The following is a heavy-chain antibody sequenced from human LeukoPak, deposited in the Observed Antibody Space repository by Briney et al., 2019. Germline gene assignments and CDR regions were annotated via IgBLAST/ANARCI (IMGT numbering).Heavy chain of an antibody. V-gene: IGHV6-1*01. J-gene: IGHJ3*02. CDR3: ARGFNEATPGAFDI. Sequence: SQTLSLTCAISGDSISGNRAAWNWLRQSPSRGLEWLGRTYYRSKWSRDYGVSVKSRITINPDTSKNQFSLQLNPVTPEDTAIYYCARGFNEATPGAFDIWDQGTSVTVSS. CDR2: TYYRSKWSR. D-gene: IGHD2-8*01. CDR1: GDSISGNRAA.